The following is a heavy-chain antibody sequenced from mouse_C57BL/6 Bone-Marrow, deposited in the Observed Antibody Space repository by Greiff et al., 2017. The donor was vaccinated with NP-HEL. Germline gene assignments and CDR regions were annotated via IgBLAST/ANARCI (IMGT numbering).Heavy chain of an antibody. CDR2: LRNKANGYPT. CDR3: ARYIRGFDY. CDR1: GFTLTDYY. Sequence: EVQLVESGGGLVQPGGSLSPPCAASGFTLTDYYMSWVRQPPGKALKWLGFLRNKANGYPTEYRASVQGRFTISRDNSQSILYLQRNALRAEDSATYYCARYIRGFDYWGQGTTLTVSS. V-gene: IGHV7-3*01. J-gene: IGHJ2*01.